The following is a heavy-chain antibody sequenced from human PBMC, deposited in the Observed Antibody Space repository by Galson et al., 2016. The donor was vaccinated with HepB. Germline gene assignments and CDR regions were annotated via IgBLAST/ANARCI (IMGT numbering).Heavy chain of an antibody. J-gene: IGHJ4*02. Sequence: SLRLSCATSGFTFSNNGMSWVRQAPGKGLEWVSTSGVSVNTYYADSVKGRFTISRDNSKNTLWLQMNSLRAEDTAVYYCAKRSSGGQYYFDYWGQGTLVTVSS. CDR3: AKRSSGGQYYFDY. CDR2: SGVSVNT. CDR1: GFTFSNNG. V-gene: IGHV3-23*01. D-gene: IGHD2-15*01.